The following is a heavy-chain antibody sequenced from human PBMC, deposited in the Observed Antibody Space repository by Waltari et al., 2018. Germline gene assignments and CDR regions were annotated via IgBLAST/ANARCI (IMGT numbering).Heavy chain of an antibody. CDR2: INNDGSGT. CDR1: GFTFTSYW. Sequence: EVQLVESGGGLVQPGGSLRLSCAASGFTFTSYWVHWVRQDPRKGLVWVYRINNDGSGTSYADSVKGRFTISRDNAKNTLYLQMYSLRAEDTAVYYCARAISSGWWFDYWGQGTLVTVSS. V-gene: IGHV3-74*01. D-gene: IGHD6-19*01. CDR3: ARAISSGWWFDY. J-gene: IGHJ4*02.